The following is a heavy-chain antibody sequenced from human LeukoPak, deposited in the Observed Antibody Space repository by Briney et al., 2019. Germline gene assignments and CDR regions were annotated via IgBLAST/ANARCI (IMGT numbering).Heavy chain of an antibody. CDR1: GGTFSSYA. CDR3: ARDTITMVRGKSARSSPAFDI. V-gene: IGHV1-69*13. J-gene: IGHJ3*02. CDR2: IIPIFGTA. D-gene: IGHD3-10*01. Sequence: VKVSCKASGGTFSSYAISWVRQAPGQGLEWMGGIIPIFGTANYAQKFQGRVTITADESTSTAYMGLSSLRSEDTAVYYCARDTITMVRGKSARSSPAFDIWGQGTMVTVSS.